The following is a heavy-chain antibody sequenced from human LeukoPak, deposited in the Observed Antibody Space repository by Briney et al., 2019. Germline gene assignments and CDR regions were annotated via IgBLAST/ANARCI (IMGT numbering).Heavy chain of an antibody. J-gene: IGHJ1*01. D-gene: IGHD3-22*01. CDR3: ARRRYYDGSGYLE. CDR1: GDSVSRSDSY. Sequence: SETLSLTCSVSGDSVSRSDSYWDWIRQPPGKGLEWIGTIYYIGRTYYSPSLKGRVTMSVDPTNNQFSLNLRSVTAADTAVYYCARRRYYDGSGYLEWGQGTLLSVSS. V-gene: IGHV4-39*01. CDR2: IYYIGRT.